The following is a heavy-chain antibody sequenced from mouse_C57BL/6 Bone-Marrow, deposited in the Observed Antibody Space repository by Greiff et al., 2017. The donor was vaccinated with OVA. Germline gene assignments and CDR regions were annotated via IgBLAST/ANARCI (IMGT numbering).Heavy chain of an antibody. CDR1: GFTFSSYA. D-gene: IGHD2-4*01. V-gene: IGHV5-4*03. CDR2: ISDGGSYT. J-gene: IGHJ3*01. CDR3: ASPYDYTWFAY. Sequence: EVMLVESGGGLVKPGGSLKLSCAASGFTFSSYAMSWVRQTPEKRLEWVATISDGGSYTYYPDNVKGRFTISRDNAKNNLYLQMSHLKSEDTAMYYGASPYDYTWFAYWGQGTLVTVSA.